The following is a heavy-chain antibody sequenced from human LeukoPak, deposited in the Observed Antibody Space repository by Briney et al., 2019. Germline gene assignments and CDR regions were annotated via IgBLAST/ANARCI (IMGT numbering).Heavy chain of an antibody. CDR3: ARAQYASGSFFDY. CDR2: IYYTGST. Sequence: SEILSLTCTGSGGSISTHYWSWIRQPPGKGLEWIGYIYYTGSTNYNPSLKSRVTMAIDTSKNQFSLELTFVSAADTAVYYCARAQYASGSFFDYWGQGTLATVSS. CDR1: GGSISTHY. J-gene: IGHJ4*02. D-gene: IGHD3-10*01. V-gene: IGHV4-59*11.